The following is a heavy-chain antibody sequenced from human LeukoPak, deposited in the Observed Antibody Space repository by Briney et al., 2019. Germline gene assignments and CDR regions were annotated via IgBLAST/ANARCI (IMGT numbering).Heavy chain of an antibody. CDR3: ARAPWSSSSGSDY. D-gene: IGHD6-6*01. Sequence: GGSLRLSCAASGFTFSSYSMNWVRQAPGKGLEWVSSISSSSSYIYYADSVKGRFTISRDNANNSLYLQMNSLRAEDTAVYYCARAPWSSSSGSDYWGRGTLVTVSS. V-gene: IGHV3-21*01. CDR1: GFTFSSYS. J-gene: IGHJ4*02. CDR2: ISSSSSYI.